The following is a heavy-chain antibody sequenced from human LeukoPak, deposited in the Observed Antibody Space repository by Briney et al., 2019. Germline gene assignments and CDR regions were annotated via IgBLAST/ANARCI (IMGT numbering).Heavy chain of an antibody. Sequence: ASVKVSCKASGYTFTGYYIHWVRHAPGQGLEWMGLVNPNSGDTHYAQKFQGRVTMTRDTSISTAYMELSRLRSDDTAMYYCARGSTVGATESLGFDYWGQGAPVTVSS. CDR3: ARGSTVGATESLGFDY. D-gene: IGHD1-26*01. V-gene: IGHV1-2*02. CDR1: GYTFTGYY. CDR2: VNPNSGDT. J-gene: IGHJ4*02.